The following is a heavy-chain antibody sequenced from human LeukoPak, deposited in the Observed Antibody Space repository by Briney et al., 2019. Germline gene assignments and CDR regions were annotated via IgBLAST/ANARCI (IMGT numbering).Heavy chain of an antibody. J-gene: IGHJ3*02. V-gene: IGHV4-31*03. CDR2: IYYSGST. Sequence: SETLSLTCTVSGGSISSGGYYWSWIRQHPGKGLEWIGYIYYSGSTYYNPSLKSRVTISVDTSKNQFPLKLSSVTAADTAVYYCARDHGDHDAFDIWGQGTMVTVSS. CDR1: GGSISSGGYY. D-gene: IGHD3-10*01. CDR3: ARDHGDHDAFDI.